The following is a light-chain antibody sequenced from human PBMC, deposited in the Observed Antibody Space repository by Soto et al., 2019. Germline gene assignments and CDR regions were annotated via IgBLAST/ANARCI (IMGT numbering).Light chain of an antibody. Sequence: QSALTQPASVSGSPGQSITISCTGTSSDVGGYNYVSWYQQHPGKAPQLMIYAVSNRPSGVSNRFSGSKSGNTASLTISGLQAEDEAEYYCSSYRASSTLEIGGGTKLTVL. CDR3: SSYRASSTLE. V-gene: IGLV2-14*01. J-gene: IGLJ2*01. CDR1: SSDVGGYNY. CDR2: AVS.